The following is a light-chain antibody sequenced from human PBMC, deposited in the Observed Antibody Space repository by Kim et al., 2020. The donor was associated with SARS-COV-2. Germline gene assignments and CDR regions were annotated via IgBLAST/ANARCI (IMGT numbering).Light chain of an antibody. J-gene: IGKJ1*01. V-gene: IGKV3-20*01. CDR2: DAS. Sequence: EIVLAQSPGTLSLSPGERATLSCRASQYVSSSYLAWYQQKPGHAPRLLIYDASTTATGIPDRFSGSGSGTDFTLTISRLEPEDFAVYFCQQYGSSPRTFGQGTKVEIK. CDR3: QQYGSSPRT. CDR1: QYVSSSY.